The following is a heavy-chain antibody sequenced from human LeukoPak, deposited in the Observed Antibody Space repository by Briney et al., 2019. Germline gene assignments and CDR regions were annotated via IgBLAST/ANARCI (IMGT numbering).Heavy chain of an antibody. J-gene: IGHJ4*02. Sequence: ASVKVSCKASGYTFTSYDFNWVRQATGQRPEWMGWMSPNSGDTGYARKFQDRVTMTRNTSISTAYMELSSLRSDDTAVYYCARSVSPADYYGSGSYPAGYWGQGTLVTVSS. D-gene: IGHD3-10*01. CDR2: MSPNSGDT. CDR1: GYTFTSYD. V-gene: IGHV1-8*01. CDR3: ARSVSPADYYGSGSYPAGY.